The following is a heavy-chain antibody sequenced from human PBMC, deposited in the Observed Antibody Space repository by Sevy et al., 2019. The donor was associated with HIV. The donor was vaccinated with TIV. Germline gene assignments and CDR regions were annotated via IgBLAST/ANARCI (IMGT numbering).Heavy chain of an antibody. J-gene: IGHJ4*02. V-gene: IGHV1-18*01. CDR1: GYTFTSYG. Sequence: ASVKVSCKASGYTFTSYGISWVRQAPGQGLEWMGWISAYNGNTNYAQKLQGRVTMTTDTSTSTAYMELRSLRSDDTAVYYCARDQGPLNRAKGNDYWGQGTLVTVSS. CDR2: ISAYNGNT. CDR3: ARDQGPLNRAKGNDY.